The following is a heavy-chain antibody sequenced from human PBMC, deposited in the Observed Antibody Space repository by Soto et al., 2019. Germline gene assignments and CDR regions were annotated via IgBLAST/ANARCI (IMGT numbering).Heavy chain of an antibody. V-gene: IGHV1-18*01. CDR3: ARDRYCSSTSCYSQTDWFDP. Sequence: QVQLVQSGPEVKKPGASVKVSCKASGYTFSIYGISWVRQAPGQGLEWMGWISAYNGNTNYAQNLQGRVTMTTDTSTSTAYMELRSLSSDDTAVYYCARDRYCSSTSCYSQTDWFDPWGQGTLVTVSS. CDR2: ISAYNGNT. D-gene: IGHD2-2*01. J-gene: IGHJ5*02. CDR1: GYTFSIYG.